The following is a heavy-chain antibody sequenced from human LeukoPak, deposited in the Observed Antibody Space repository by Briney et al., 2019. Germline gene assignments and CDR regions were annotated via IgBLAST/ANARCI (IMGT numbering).Heavy chain of an antibody. D-gene: IGHD3-10*01. J-gene: IGHJ6*02. CDR1: GGSFSGYY. Sequence: SETLSLTCAVYGGSFSGYYWSWIRQPPGKGLEWIGEINRSGSTNYNPSLKSRVTISVDTSKNQFSLKLSSVTAADTAVYYCARGYGSGSSYYYYGMDVWGQGTTVTVSS. CDR3: ARGYGSGSSYYYYGMDV. V-gene: IGHV4-34*01. CDR2: INRSGST.